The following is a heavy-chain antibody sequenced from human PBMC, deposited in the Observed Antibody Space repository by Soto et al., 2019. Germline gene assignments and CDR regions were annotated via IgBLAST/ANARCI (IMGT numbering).Heavy chain of an antibody. J-gene: IGHJ6*03. D-gene: IGHD2-2*01. CDR1: GGSFSGYY. V-gene: IGHV4-34*01. CDR3: ARALIVVPAAMLYYYMDV. CDR2: INHSGST. Sequence: QVQLQQWGAGLLKPSETLSLTCAVYGGSFSGYYWSWIRQPPGKGLEWIGEINHSGSTNYNPSLKRRVTISVDTSKNQFSLKLSSVTAADTAVYYCARALIVVPAAMLYYYMDVWGKGTTVTVSS.